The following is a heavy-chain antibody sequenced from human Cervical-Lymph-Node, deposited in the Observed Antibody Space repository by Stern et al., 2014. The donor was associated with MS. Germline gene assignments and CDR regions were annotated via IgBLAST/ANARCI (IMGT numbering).Heavy chain of an antibody. CDR2: IYPGDSDT. CDR3: ATHPVGP. V-gene: IGHV5-51*01. Sequence: VQLVQSEAEVKKPGESLKISCKTSGYNFTNQWIAWVRQRPGKGLEFMGIIYPGDSDTRYNPSFQGQVTISADKSINTAYLQWRSLKASDTAMYYCATHPVGPWGQGTLVTVSS. CDR1: GYNFTNQW. J-gene: IGHJ5*02.